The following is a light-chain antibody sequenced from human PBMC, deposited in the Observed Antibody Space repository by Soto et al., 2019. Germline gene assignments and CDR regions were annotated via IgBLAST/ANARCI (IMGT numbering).Light chain of an antibody. CDR1: QSVSRNY. V-gene: IGKV3-20*01. CDR2: GAS. J-gene: IGKJ1*01. Sequence: EIVLTQSAGTLSLSPGERATLSCRASQSVSRNYLAWYQQKPGQAPRLLIYGASSRATGIPDRFSGSGSGTDFTLTISRLEPEDFAVYYCHQYGSLPRTFGQGTKVEIK. CDR3: HQYGSLPRT.